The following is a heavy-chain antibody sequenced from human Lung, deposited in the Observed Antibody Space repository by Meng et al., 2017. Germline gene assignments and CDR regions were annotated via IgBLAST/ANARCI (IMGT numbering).Heavy chain of an antibody. CDR3: ARGPTTMAHDFDY. V-gene: IGHV4-34*01. Sequence: QGPLQRVGGGLLEPSETLSLTCVVSGGSFRDYYWRWIRQPPGKGLEWIGEINHSGSTNYNPSLESRATISVDTSQNNLSLKLSSVTAADSAVYYCARGPTTMAHDFDYWGQGTLVTVSS. D-gene: IGHD4-11*01. CDR2: INHSGST. J-gene: IGHJ4*02. CDR1: GGSFRDYY.